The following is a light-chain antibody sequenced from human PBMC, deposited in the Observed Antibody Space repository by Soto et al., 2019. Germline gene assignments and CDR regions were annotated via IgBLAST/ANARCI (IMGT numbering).Light chain of an antibody. CDR1: QSILHSPNNKDA. CDR3: QLYTPPT. Sequence: DIVMTQSPDSLAVSLGEMATINCKSSQSILHSPNNKDALTWYQQKPGQPPKLLINWASTRESGVPDRFSGAGSGTDFPRTISSLQAEDVAVYYCQLYTPPTFGQGTRVEIK. J-gene: IGKJ1*01. CDR2: WAS. V-gene: IGKV4-1*01.